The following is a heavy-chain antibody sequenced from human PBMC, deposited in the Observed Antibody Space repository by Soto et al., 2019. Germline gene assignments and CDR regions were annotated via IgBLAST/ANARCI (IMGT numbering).Heavy chain of an antibody. D-gene: IGHD3-10*01. J-gene: IGHJ6*02. CDR1: GFTFSSYG. CDR2: IWYDGSNK. V-gene: IGHV3-33*01. Sequence: QVHLVESGGGVVQPGRSLRLSCAASGFTFSSYGMHWVRQAPGKGLEWVAVIWYDGSNKDYADSVKGRFTISRDNSKNTLYLHMNRLRAEDTAVYYCARDRGITMVRGVPEYYDGMDVWGQGTTVTVSS. CDR3: ARDRGITMVRGVPEYYDGMDV.